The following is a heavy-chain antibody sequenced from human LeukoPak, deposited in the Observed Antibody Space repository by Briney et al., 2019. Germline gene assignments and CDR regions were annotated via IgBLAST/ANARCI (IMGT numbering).Heavy chain of an antibody. CDR1: GDSISSSSYY. J-gene: IGHJ3*02. V-gene: IGHV4-39*07. Sequence: PSETLSLTCTVSGDSISSSSYYWGWIRQPPGKGLEGIGSIYYSGSTYYNPSLKSRVTISEDKSKNQFSLKLLSVTAADTAVYYCATSRYGRDAFDIWGQGTMVTVSS. CDR3: ATSRYGRDAFDI. D-gene: IGHD5-12*01. CDR2: IYYSGST.